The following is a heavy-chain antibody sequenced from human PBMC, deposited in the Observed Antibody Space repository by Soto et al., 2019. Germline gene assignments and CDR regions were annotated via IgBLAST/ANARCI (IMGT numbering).Heavy chain of an antibody. D-gene: IGHD3-10*01. J-gene: IGHJ4*02. V-gene: IGHV1-18*01. CDR3: ARDPRRLADGSGSGLDY. CDR1: GYTFTSYG. Sequence: QVQLVQSGAEVKKPGASVKVSCKASGYTFTSYGISWVRQAPGQGLEWMGWISAYNGNTNYAQKLQGRVTMTTDTSASTAYMELRSLRSDDTAVYYCARDPRRLADGSGSGLDYWGQGTLVTVSS. CDR2: ISAYNGNT.